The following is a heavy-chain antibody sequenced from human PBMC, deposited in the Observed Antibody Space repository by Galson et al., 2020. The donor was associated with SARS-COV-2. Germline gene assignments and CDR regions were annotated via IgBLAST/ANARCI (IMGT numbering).Heavy chain of an antibody. V-gene: IGHV4-39*07. CDR1: GGSIRSSNYY. Sequence: SETLSLTCTVSGGSIRSSNYYWGWIRPPPGKGLEWIGSVLNSGTTHYSPSLQSRVTISVDTSKNQFSLNLNSVTAADTAMYYCARDATSSGWYNWFDPWCQGTLVTVAS. CDR3: ARDATSSGWYNWFDP. J-gene: IGHJ5*02. CDR2: VLNSGTT. D-gene: IGHD6-19*01.